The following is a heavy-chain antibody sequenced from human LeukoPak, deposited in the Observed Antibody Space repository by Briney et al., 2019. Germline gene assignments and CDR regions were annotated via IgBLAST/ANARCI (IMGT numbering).Heavy chain of an antibody. D-gene: IGHD1-26*01. V-gene: IGHV3-30*04. CDR1: GFTFSSYA. Sequence: GGSLRLSCAASGFTFSSYAMHWVRQAPGKGLEWVAVISYDGSNKYYADSVKGRFTISRDNSKNTVYLQMNSLRAEDTAVYYCARDRGSGSYWGDYYFDYWGQGTLVTVSS. CDR2: ISYDGSNK. J-gene: IGHJ4*02. CDR3: ARDRGSGSYWGDYYFDY.